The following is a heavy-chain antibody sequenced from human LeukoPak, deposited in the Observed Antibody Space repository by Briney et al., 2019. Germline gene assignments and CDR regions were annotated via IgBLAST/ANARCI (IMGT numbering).Heavy chain of an antibody. CDR2: IYYSGST. CDR3: ARDRDSSGYYFDY. V-gene: IGHV4-59*01. J-gene: IGHJ4*02. D-gene: IGHD3-22*01. CDR1: GGSISSYY. Sequence: SETLSLTCTVSGGSISSYYWSWIRQPPGKGLEWIGYIYYSGSTNYNPSLKSRVTISVDTSKNQFSLKLSSVTAADTAVYYRARDRDSSGYYFDYRGQGTLVTVSS.